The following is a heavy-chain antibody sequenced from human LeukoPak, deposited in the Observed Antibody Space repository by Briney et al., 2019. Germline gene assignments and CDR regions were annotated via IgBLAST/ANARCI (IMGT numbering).Heavy chain of an antibody. V-gene: IGHV3-30-3*01. CDR1: GFTFSSYA. CDR2: IPYDGSNK. J-gene: IGHJ4*02. Sequence: PGGSLRLSCAASGFTFSSYAMHWVRQAPGKGLEWVAVIPYDGSNKYYADSVKGRFTISRDNSKNTLYLQMNSLRAEDTAVYYCARGADPMVRRSGRNFDYWGQGTLVTVSS. D-gene: IGHD3-10*01. CDR3: ARGADPMVRRSGRNFDY.